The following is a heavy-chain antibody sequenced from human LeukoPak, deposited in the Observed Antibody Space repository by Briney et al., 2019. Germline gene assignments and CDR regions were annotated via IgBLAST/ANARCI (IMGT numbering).Heavy chain of an antibody. CDR1: GGSISSYY. CDR3: ARGYCSSTSCYRWFDP. V-gene: IGHV4-59*01. CDR2: IYYSGST. D-gene: IGHD2-2*01. Sequence: TSETLSLTCTVSGGSISSYYWSWIRQPPGKGLEWIGYIYYSGSTNYNPSLKGRVTISVDTSKNQFSLKLSSVTAADTAVYYCARGYCSSTSCYRWFDPWGQGTLVTVSS. J-gene: IGHJ5*02.